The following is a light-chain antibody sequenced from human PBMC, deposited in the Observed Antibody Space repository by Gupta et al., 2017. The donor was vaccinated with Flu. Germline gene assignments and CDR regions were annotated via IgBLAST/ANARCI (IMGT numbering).Light chain of an antibody. CDR2: DNN. V-gene: IGLV1-51*01. CDR3: GTWDSSLSAGWV. CDR1: SNIGNNY. J-gene: IGLJ3*02. Sequence: SNIGNNYVSWYQQLPGTAPKLLIYDNNKRPSGIPDRFSGSKSGTSATLGITGLQTGDEADYYCGTWDSSLSAGWVFGGGTTLTVL.